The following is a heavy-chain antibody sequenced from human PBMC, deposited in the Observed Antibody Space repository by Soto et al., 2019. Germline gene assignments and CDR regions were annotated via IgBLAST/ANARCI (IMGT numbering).Heavy chain of an antibody. V-gene: IGHV3-7*01. CDR2: IKEDGGEK. D-gene: IGHD3-10*01. CDR1: GFSFSSYW. CDR3: ARGMKYYGSGTYDY. J-gene: IGHJ4*02. Sequence: GGSLRLSCAASGFSFSSYWMTWVRQAPGKGLEWVANIKEDGGEKYYVDSVKARFTISRDNAKDSLYLQMNSLRAEDTAVYYCARGMKYYGSGTYDYWGQGTLVTVSS.